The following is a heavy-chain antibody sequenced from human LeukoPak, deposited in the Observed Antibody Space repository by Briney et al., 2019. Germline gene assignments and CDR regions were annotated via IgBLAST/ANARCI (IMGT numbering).Heavy chain of an antibody. J-gene: IGHJ4*02. Sequence: KASETLSLTCAVYGGSFSGYYWSWIRQPPGKGLEWIGEINHSGSTNYNPSLKSRVTMSVDTSKNQFSLNLNSVTAADTAVYYCARGPTTVTRAFDYWGQGTLVTVSS. V-gene: IGHV4-34*01. CDR3: ARGPTTVTRAFDY. CDR1: GGSFSGYY. D-gene: IGHD4-17*01. CDR2: INHSGST.